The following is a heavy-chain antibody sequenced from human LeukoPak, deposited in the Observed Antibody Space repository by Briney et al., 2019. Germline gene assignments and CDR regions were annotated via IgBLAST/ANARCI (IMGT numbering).Heavy chain of an antibody. CDR3: ARGRSSFNI. Sequence: PSETLSLTCTVSGGSISSSSYYWGWIRQPPGKGLEWIGSIYYSGSTYYNPSLKSRVTISVDTSKNQFSLKLSSVTAADTAMYYCARGRSSFNIWGQGTMVTVSS. CDR2: IYYSGST. CDR1: GGSISSSSYY. D-gene: IGHD6-19*01. V-gene: IGHV4-39*07. J-gene: IGHJ3*02.